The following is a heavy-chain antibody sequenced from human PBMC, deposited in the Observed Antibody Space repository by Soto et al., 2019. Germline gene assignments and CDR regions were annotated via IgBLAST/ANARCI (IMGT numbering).Heavy chain of an antibody. J-gene: IGHJ4*02. CDR2: IYYSGST. CDR1: GGSISSYY. CDR3: ARAQGELTDY. V-gene: IGHV4-59*01. Sequence: SETLSLTCTVSGGSISSYYWSWIRQPPGKGLEWIGYIYYSGSTNYNPSLKSRVTISVDTSKNQFSLKLSSVTAADTAVYYCARAQGELTDYWGQGTLVTVSS. D-gene: IGHD1-26*01.